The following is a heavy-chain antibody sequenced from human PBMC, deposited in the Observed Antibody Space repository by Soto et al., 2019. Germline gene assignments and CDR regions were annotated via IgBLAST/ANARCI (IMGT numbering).Heavy chain of an antibody. CDR2: IYSSGST. J-gene: IGHJ5*02. CDR3: GRGYNDFWSGYFTWFDP. CDR1: GGSISSYY. D-gene: IGHD3-3*01. Sequence: SETLSLTCTVSGGSISSYYWSWIRQPPGKGLEWIGYIYSSGSTNYNPSLKSRVTISLDTSKNQFSLKLSSVTAADTAVYYCGRGYNDFWSGYFTWFDPWGQGTLVTVSS. V-gene: IGHV4-59*01.